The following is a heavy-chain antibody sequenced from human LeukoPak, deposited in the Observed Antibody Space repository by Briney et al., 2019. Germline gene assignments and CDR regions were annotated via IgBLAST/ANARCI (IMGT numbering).Heavy chain of an antibody. J-gene: IGHJ5*02. CDR2: IYTSGST. Sequence: SETLSLTCTVSGGSNSSGSYYWSWIRQPAGKGLEWIGRIYTSGSTNYNPSLKSRVTISVDTSKNQFSLKLSSVTAADTAVYYCAGTYYDFWSGSRGDNWFDPWGQGTLVTVSS. CDR1: GGSNSSGSYY. CDR3: AGTYYDFWSGSRGDNWFDP. V-gene: IGHV4-61*02. D-gene: IGHD3-3*01.